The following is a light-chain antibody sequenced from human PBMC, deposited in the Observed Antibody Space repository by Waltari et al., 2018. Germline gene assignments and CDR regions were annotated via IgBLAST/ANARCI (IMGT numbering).Light chain of an antibody. J-gene: IGKJ5*01. Sequence: EIVLTQSPATLSLSPGERATRSCRASQSVSSSLGWYQQRPGQTPRLRIYDASSRATGIPARFSGSGSGTDFTLTISSLEPEDFAVYYCQQRSKWPITFGQGTRLEIK. V-gene: IGKV3-11*01. CDR1: QSVSSS. CDR2: DAS. CDR3: QQRSKWPIT.